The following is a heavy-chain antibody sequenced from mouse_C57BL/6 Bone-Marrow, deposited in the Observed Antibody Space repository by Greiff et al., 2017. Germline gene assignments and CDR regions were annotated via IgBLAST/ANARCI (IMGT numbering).Heavy chain of an antibody. Sequence: QVQLQQPGAELVKPGASVKISCKASGYAFTSYWMNWVKQRPGQGLEWIGQIYPGDGDTNYNEKFKGKATLTVDKSSSTAYMQLSSLTSEDSAVYYCARWGYYGHFDYWGKGTTLTVSS. D-gene: IGHD2-1*01. CDR1: GYAFTSYW. J-gene: IGHJ2*01. CDR2: IYPGDGDT. CDR3: ARWGYYGHFDY. V-gene: IGHV1-80*01.